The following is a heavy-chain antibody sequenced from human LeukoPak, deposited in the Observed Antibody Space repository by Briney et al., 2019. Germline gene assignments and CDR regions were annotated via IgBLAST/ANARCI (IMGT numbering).Heavy chain of an antibody. V-gene: IGHV4-39*07. CDR2: IYYSGST. D-gene: IGHD6-19*01. Sequence: SETLSLTCTVSGGSISSSSYYWGWIRQPPAKGLEWIGSIYYSGSTYYNPSLKSRVTISVDTSKNQFSLKLSSVTAADTAVHYCARSGSGWPYYFDYWGQGTLVTVSS. CDR3: ARSGSGWPYYFDY. CDR1: GGSISSSSYY. J-gene: IGHJ4*02.